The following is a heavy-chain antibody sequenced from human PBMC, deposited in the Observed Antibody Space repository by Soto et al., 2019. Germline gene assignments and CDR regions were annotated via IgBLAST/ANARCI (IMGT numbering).Heavy chain of an antibody. CDR1: GGSISSYY. J-gene: IGHJ4*02. V-gene: IGHV4-59*01. D-gene: IGHD6-19*01. CDR2: IYYSGST. Sequence: SETLSLTCTVSGGSISSYYWSWIRQPPGKGLEWIGYIYYSGSTNYNPSLKSRVTISVDTSKKQFSLKLNSVTAADTAVYYCARVRKSSGWFLGGDFDYWGQGTLVTVSS. CDR3: ARVRKSSGWFLGGDFDY.